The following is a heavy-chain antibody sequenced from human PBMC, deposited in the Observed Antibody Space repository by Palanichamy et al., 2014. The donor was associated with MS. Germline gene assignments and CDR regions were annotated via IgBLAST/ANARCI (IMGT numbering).Heavy chain of an antibody. CDR2: ISGDGERT. CDR3: ANADFWSGYYRDY. CDR1: IHLVSYA. V-gene: IGHV3-23*01. Sequence: EVQLLEVWGRLGTAWGVPETLLCSLWIHLVSYAMRWVRQAPGKGLEWVSGISGDGERTYYADSVKGRFTISRDNSKNTLYLQMNSLRAEDTAVYYCANADFWSGYYRDYWGQGTLVTVSS. J-gene: IGHJ4*02. D-gene: IGHD3-3*01.